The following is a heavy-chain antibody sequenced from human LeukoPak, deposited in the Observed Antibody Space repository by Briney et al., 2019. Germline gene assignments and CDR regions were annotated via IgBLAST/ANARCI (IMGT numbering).Heavy chain of an antibody. V-gene: IGHV1-69*13. CDR1: GYTFTTYN. D-gene: IGHD3-9*01. CDR2: IIPIFGTA. Sequence: SVKVSCKASGYTFTTYNINWVRQAPGQGLEWMGGIIPIFGTANYAQKFQGRVTITADESTSTAYMELSSLRSEDTAVYYCARVWYYDILTGYYRFSHWGQGTLVTVSS. J-gene: IGHJ4*02. CDR3: ARVWYYDILTGYYRFSH.